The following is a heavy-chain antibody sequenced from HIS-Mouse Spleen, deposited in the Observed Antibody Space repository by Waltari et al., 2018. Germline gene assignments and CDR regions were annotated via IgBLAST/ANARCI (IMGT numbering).Heavy chain of an antibody. CDR1: GGSISSSSSF. Sequence: QLQLQESGPGLVKPSETLSLPCTVSGGSISSSSSFLGWIRQPPGKGLEWIGSIYFSGSTYYNPSLKSRVTISVDTSKNQFSLKLSSVTAADTAVYYCAREIPYSSSWYDWYFDLWGRGTLVTVSS. CDR2: IYFSGST. D-gene: IGHD6-13*01. V-gene: IGHV4-39*07. CDR3: AREIPYSSSWYDWYFDL. J-gene: IGHJ2*01.